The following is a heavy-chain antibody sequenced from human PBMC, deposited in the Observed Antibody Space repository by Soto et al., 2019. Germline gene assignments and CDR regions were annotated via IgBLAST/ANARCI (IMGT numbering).Heavy chain of an antibody. V-gene: IGHV1-3*01. CDR2: INAGNGNT. J-gene: IGHJ6*03. CDR3: ARRLGTNYYYYMDV. D-gene: IGHD3-22*01. CDR1: GYTFTSYA. Sequence: ASVKVSCKASGYTFTSYAMHWVRQAPGQRLEWMGWINAGNGNTKYSQKFQGRVTITRDTSASTAYMELSSLRSEDTAVYYCARRLGTNYYYYMDVWGKGTTVTVSS.